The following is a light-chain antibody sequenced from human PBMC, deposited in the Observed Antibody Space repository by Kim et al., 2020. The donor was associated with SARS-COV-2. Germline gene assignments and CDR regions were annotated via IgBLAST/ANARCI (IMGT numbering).Light chain of an antibody. CDR1: RSNVGSDP. J-gene: IGLJ2*01. V-gene: IGLV1-44*01. Sequence: ELTQPPSASGTPGQRVAISCSGSRSNVGSDPINWFQQLPGTAPKLLIYSNDQRPSGVPDRFSGSKSGTSASLAISGLQSEDEAYYYCAAWDDSLNGLLFVGGTQLTVL. CDR2: SND. CDR3: AAWDDSLNGLL.